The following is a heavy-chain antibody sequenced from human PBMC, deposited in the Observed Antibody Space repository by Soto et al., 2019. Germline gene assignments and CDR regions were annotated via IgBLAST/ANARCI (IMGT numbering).Heavy chain of an antibody. J-gene: IGHJ6*02. Sequence: GASGKVSCKASGYTFTRYDIKWVRQATGQGLEWMGWMNPNSGNTGYAQKFQGRVTMTRNTSISTAYMELSSLRSEDTAVYYCARERKGMDVWGQGTTVTVSS. V-gene: IGHV1-8*01. CDR2: MNPNSGNT. CDR3: ARERKGMDV. CDR1: GYTFTRYD.